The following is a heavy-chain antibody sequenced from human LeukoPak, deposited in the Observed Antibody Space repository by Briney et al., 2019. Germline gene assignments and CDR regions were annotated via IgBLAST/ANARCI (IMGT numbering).Heavy chain of an antibody. J-gene: IGHJ3*02. Sequence: GASVKVSCKASGYTFTGYYMHWVRQAPGQGLEWMGRINPNSGGTNYAQKFQGRVTMTRDTSISTAYMELSRLRSDDTAVYYCARDGTDYYYDSSGYVRRSGYAFDIWGQGTMVTVSS. CDR2: INPNSGGT. V-gene: IGHV1-2*06. CDR1: GYTFTGYY. CDR3: ARDGTDYYYDSSGYVRRSGYAFDI. D-gene: IGHD3-22*01.